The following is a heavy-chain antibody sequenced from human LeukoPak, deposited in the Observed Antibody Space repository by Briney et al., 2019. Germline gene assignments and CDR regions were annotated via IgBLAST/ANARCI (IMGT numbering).Heavy chain of an antibody. CDR1: GFTFSSYS. Sequence: GGSLRLSCAASGFTFSSYSMNWVRQAPGKGLEWVSYISSSSSTIYYADSVKGRFTISRDNAKNSLYLQMNSLRAEDTAIYYCAKDLFGSSWYHSREDSWGQGTLVTVSS. CDR2: ISSSSSTI. V-gene: IGHV3-48*01. CDR3: AKDLFGSSWYHSREDS. D-gene: IGHD6-13*01. J-gene: IGHJ4*02.